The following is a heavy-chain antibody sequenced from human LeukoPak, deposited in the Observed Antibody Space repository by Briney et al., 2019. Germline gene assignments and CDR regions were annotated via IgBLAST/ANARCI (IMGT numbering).Heavy chain of an antibody. CDR3: ARGASRSFDL. CDR2: VNPNSGNT. D-gene: IGHD3-9*01. J-gene: IGHJ4*02. Sequence: ASVKVSCKASGYTFTGYDINWVRRATGQGLEWMGWVNPNSGNTGYTQKFQGRLTITRSTSTNTAYMEPSSLRSGDTAVYFCARGASRSFDLWGQGTLITVS. V-gene: IGHV1-8*03. CDR1: GYTFTGYD.